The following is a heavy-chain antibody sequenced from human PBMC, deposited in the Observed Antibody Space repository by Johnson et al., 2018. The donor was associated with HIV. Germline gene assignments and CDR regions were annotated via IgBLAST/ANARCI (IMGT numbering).Heavy chain of an antibody. V-gene: IGHV3-13*01. D-gene: IGHD3-22*01. J-gene: IGHJ3*02. Sequence: VQLVESGGGVVQPGRSLRLSCAASGFTFSSYDMHWVRQATGKGLEWVSAIGTAGNTYYPGSVTGRFTISRDNSKNTLYLQMNSLRAGDTAVYYCARGARDDSSGSFAFDIWGQGTMVTVSS. CDR2: IGTAGNT. CDR3: ARGARDDSSGSFAFDI. CDR1: GFTFSSYD.